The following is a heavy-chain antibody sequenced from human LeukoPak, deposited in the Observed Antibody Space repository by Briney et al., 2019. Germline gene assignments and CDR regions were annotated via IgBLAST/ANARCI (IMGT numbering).Heavy chain of an antibody. V-gene: IGHV5-51*01. J-gene: IGHJ5*02. CDR2: IYPADSDI. Sequence: GESLKISCQGSGYSINNYWIGWVRQMPGKGLEWMGVIYPADSDIRYSPSFQGQVTISADKSISTAYLQWSSLKASDTAMYYCARQEYCSGGSCYTWFDPWGQGTLVTVSS. CDR3: ARQEYCSGGSCYTWFDP. CDR1: GYSINNYW. D-gene: IGHD2-15*01.